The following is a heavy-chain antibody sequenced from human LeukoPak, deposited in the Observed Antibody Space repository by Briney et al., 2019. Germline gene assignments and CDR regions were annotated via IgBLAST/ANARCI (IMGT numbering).Heavy chain of an antibody. CDR2: INPNSGGT. J-gene: IGHJ4*02. Sequence: GASVKVSCKASGYTFTGYYMHWVRQAPGQGLEWMGWINPNSGGTNYAQKFQGWVTMTRDTSIGTAYMELSRLRSDDTAVYYCARAAAGPSDPNFDYWGQGTLVTVSS. CDR1: GYTFTGYY. V-gene: IGHV1-2*04. D-gene: IGHD6-13*01. CDR3: ARAAAGPSDPNFDY.